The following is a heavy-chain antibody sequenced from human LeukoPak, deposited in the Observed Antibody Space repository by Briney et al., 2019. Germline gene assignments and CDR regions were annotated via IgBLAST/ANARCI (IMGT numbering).Heavy chain of an antibody. Sequence: PSETLSLTCSVSGYSISSGYYWDWIRQPAGKGLEWIGRIYTSGSTNYNPSLKSRVTISVDTSKNQFSLKLSSVTAADTAVYYCARGRYSGYDFSDYWGQGTLVTVSS. D-gene: IGHD5-12*01. CDR2: IYTSGST. V-gene: IGHV4-61*02. CDR3: ARGRYSGYDFSDY. CDR1: GYSISSGYY. J-gene: IGHJ4*02.